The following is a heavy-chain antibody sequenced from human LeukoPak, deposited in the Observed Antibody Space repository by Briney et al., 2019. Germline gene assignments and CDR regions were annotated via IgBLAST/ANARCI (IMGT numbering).Heavy chain of an antibody. CDR3: ARPSRMYSSSWYTPRYYYYYMDV. CDR2: IYYSGST. D-gene: IGHD6-13*01. J-gene: IGHJ6*03. V-gene: IGHV4-39*07. CDR1: GGSISSSSYY. Sequence: PSETLSLTCTVSGGSISSSSYYWGWIRQPPGKELEWIGSIYYSGSTYYNPSLKSRVTISVDTSKNQFSLKLSSVTAADTAVYYCARPSRMYSSSWYTPRYYYYYMDVWGKGTTVTVSS.